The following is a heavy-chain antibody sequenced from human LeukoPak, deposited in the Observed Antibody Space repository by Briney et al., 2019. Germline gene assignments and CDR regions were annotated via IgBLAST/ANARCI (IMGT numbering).Heavy chain of an antibody. J-gene: IGHJ4*02. D-gene: IGHD6-19*01. CDR1: GYTLTELS. Sequence: ASVKVSCKVSGYTLTELSMHWVRQAPGKGLEWMGGFDPEDGETIYAQKFQGRVTMTEDTSTDTAYMELSSLRSEDTAVYYCAKRQPYSSGSYYFDYWGQGTLVTVSS. V-gene: IGHV1-24*01. CDR3: AKRQPYSSGSYYFDY. CDR2: FDPEDGET.